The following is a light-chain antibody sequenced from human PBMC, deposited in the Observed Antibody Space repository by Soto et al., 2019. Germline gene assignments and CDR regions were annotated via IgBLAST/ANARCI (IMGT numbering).Light chain of an antibody. V-gene: IGLV2-14*03. CDR3: ISYTTISTYV. CDR2: DVS. J-gene: IGLJ1*01. CDR1: SSDVGSYNY. Sequence: QSVLTQPASVSGSPGQSIAISCTGTSSDVGSYNYVSWYQHHPGKAPKVMIYDVSSRPSGVSNRFSGSKSDNTASLTISGLQAEDEADYYCISYTTISTYVFGTGTKLTVL.